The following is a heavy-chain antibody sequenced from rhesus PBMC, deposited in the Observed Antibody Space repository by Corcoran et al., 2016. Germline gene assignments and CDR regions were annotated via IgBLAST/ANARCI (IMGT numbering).Heavy chain of an antibody. CDR1: GGSISGYYY. CDR2: IYGNSART. CDR3: AKENYGYDY. J-gene: IGHJ4*01. D-gene: IGHD1-26*01. V-gene: IGHV4-73*01. Sequence: QVQLQQWGEGLVTPSETLSLTCAVYGGSISGYYYWSCIRKPPGKGLEWIGYIYGNSARTNYNHSLKNRVTISKDTSKNQFSLTLSAVTAADTAVYYCAKENYGYDYWGQGVLVTVSS.